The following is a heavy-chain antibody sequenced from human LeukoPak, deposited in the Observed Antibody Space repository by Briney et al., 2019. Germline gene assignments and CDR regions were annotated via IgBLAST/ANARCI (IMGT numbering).Heavy chain of an antibody. D-gene: IGHD4-17*01. Sequence: QPGGSLRLSCAASGFTFSSCAMSWVRQAPGKGLEWVSGISGSGVSIYYADSVKGRFTISRDNSKNTLYLQMSSLRAEDTAVYYCAKIPQTTSVGYFDYWGQGNLVTVSS. CDR3: AKIPQTTSVGYFDY. V-gene: IGHV3-23*01. CDR1: GFTFSSCA. J-gene: IGHJ4*02. CDR2: ISGSGVSI.